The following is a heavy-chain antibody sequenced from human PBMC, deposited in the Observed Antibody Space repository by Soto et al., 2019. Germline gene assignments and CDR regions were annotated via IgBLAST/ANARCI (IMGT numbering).Heavy chain of an antibody. CDR1: GGSISSYY. CDR2: IYYSGST. D-gene: IGHD3-10*01. CDR3: ARRSGANDAFDI. Sequence: SETLSLTCTVSGGSISSYYWSWIRQPPGKGLEWIGYIYYSGSTNYNPSLKSRVTISVDTSKNQFSLKLSSVTAADTAVYYCARRSGANDAFDIWGQGTMVTVSS. V-gene: IGHV4-59*08. J-gene: IGHJ3*02.